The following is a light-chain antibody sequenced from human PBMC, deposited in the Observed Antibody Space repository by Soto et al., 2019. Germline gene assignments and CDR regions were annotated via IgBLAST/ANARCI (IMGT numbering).Light chain of an antibody. Sequence: QAVLTQSPSASASLGASVKLTCTLSSGHSSYAIAWHQQQPEKGPRYLMKLNSDGSHSKGDGIPDRFSGSSSGAERYLTISSLXSXDXADYYCQTWGTGIQVFGGGTKLTVL. CDR1: SGHSSYA. J-gene: IGLJ2*01. CDR2: LNSDGSH. CDR3: QTWGTGIQV. V-gene: IGLV4-69*01.